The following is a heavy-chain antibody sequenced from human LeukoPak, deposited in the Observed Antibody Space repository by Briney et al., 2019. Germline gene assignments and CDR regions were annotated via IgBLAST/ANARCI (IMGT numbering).Heavy chain of an antibody. CDR2: ISNSGGST. D-gene: IGHD5-18*01. CDR3: ARDRGGIQLWLGDFDY. V-gene: IGHV3-23*01. Sequence: QTGGSLRLSCAASGFTFSSYAMSWVRQAPGKGLEWVSVISNSGGSTDYADSVKGRFTISRDNSKNTLHLQMNSLRAEDTAVYYCARDRGGIQLWLGDFDYWGQGTLVTVSS. J-gene: IGHJ4*02. CDR1: GFTFSSYA.